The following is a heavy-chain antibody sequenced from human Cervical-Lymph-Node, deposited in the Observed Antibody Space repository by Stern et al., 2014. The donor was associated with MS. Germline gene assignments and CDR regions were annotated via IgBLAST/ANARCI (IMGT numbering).Heavy chain of an antibody. V-gene: IGHV1-69*06. J-gene: IGHJ3*01. CDR1: GGTFSTFS. D-gene: IGHD4-11*01. Sequence: VQLVESGAEVKKPGSSVKVSCKASGGTFSTFSINWVRQVPGQRLEWMGRTFLIFNTPNSAHKCQGRVTIPADSSTSTVSMALNSLRFDDTAVYYCVLPSTVTTAAFDVWVRGTMVTVSS. CDR2: TFLIFNTP. CDR3: VLPSTVTTAAFDV.